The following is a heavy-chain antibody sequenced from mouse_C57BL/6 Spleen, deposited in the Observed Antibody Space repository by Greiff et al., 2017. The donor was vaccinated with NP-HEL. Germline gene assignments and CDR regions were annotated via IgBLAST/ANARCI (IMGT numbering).Heavy chain of an antibody. CDR1: GYTFTGYW. D-gene: IGHD2-4*01. CDR3: GRENYDYDGRDAMDY. CDR2: IFPGSGST. J-gene: IGHJ4*01. Sequence: QVQLQQSGAELMKPGASVKLSCKATGYTFTGYWIEWVKQRPGHGLEWIGEIFPGSGSTNYNEKFKGKATFTVDTSSNTAYMHLSSLTTEDSADYYCGRENYDYDGRDAMDYWGQGTSVTVSS. V-gene: IGHV1-9*01.